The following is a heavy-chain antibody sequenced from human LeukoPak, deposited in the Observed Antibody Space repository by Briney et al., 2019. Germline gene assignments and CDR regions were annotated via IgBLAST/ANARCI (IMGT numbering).Heavy chain of an antibody. CDR2: ISSSSSTI. V-gene: IGHV3-48*01. Sequence: GGSLRLSCAASGFTFSSYSVNWVRQAPGKGLEWVSYISSSSSTIYYADSVKGRFTISRDNAKNSLYLQMNSLRAEDTAVYYCARGRSGWYVLDSMDVWGQGTTVTVSS. D-gene: IGHD6-19*01. J-gene: IGHJ6*02. CDR3: ARGRSGWYVLDSMDV. CDR1: GFTFSSYS.